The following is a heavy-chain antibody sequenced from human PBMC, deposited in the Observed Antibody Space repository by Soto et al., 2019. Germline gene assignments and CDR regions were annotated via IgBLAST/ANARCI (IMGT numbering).Heavy chain of an antibody. CDR1: GASVSSTNHC. J-gene: IGHJ4*02. V-gene: IGHV4-61*01. D-gene: IGHD3-10*01. CDR3: ARVGRPHAGILLPISHFDY. CDR2: IYYSGST. Sequence: SETLCLRWIVAGASVSSTNHCWSLILQPPGKGLEWIGYIYYSGSTKYNTSLKSRVTISVDTSKNQFSLTLRSVTAADSAVYYCARVGRPHAGILLPISHFDYWGKGSLVTVSS.